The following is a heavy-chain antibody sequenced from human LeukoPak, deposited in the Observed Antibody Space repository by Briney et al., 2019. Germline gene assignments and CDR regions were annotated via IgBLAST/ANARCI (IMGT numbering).Heavy chain of an antibody. CDR1: GFTFSSYA. CDR3: AREVTVIGMDV. CDR2: ISYDGSNK. V-gene: IGHV3-30-3*01. Sequence: GGSLRLSCAASGFTFSSYAMHWVRQAPGKGLEWVAVISYDGSNKYYADSVKGRFTISRDNAKNSLYLQMNSLRAEDTAVYYCAREVTVIGMDVWGQGTTVTVSS. J-gene: IGHJ6*02. D-gene: IGHD3-22*01.